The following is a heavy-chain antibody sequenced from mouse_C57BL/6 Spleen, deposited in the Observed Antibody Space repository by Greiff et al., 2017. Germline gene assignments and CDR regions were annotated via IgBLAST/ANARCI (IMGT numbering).Heavy chain of an antibody. D-gene: IGHD2-5*01. Sequence: QVQLKQSGPELVKPGASVKISCKASGYAFSSSWMNWVKQRPGKGLEWIGRIYPGDGDTNYNGKFKGKATLTADKSSSTAYMQLSSLTSEDSAVYFCARSYYSNYEDYYAMDYWGQGTSVTVSS. V-gene: IGHV1-82*01. CDR2: IYPGDGDT. CDR1: GYAFSSSW. J-gene: IGHJ4*01. CDR3: ARSYYSNYEDYYAMDY.